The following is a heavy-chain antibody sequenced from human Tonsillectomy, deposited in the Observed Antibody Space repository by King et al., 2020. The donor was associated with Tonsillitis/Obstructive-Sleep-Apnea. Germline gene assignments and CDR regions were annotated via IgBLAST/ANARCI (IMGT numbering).Heavy chain of an antibody. CDR2: ISSSSSTI. CDR1: GFTFSSDS. Sequence: DGQLVQSGGGLVQPGGSLRLSCAASGFTFSSDSLNWVRQAPGKGLEWVSYISSSSSTIYYADSEKGRFTISRDNAKNSLYLQMNSLRDEDTAVYYCARDHPMGRYWYFDLWGRGTLVTVSS. J-gene: IGHJ2*01. CDR3: ARDHPMGRYWYFDL. V-gene: IGHV3-48*02. D-gene: IGHD2-8*01.